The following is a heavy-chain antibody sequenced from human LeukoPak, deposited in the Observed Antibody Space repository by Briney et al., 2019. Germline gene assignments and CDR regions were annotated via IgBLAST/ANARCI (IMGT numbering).Heavy chain of an antibody. J-gene: IGHJ4*02. CDR3: ARVRVTPKLFDY. Sequence: PSETLSLTCTVSGGSISSGSYYWSWIRQPAGKGLEWIGRIYTSGSTNYNPSLKSRVTISVDTSKNQFSLKLSSVTAADTAVYYCARVRVTPKLFDYWGQGTLVTVSS. CDR2: IYTSGST. D-gene: IGHD5-18*01. CDR1: GGSISSGSYY. V-gene: IGHV4-61*02.